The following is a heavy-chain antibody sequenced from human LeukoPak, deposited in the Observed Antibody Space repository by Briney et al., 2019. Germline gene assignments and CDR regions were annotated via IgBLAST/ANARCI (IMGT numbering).Heavy chain of an antibody. J-gene: IGHJ4*02. CDR3: AREESESSGHWD. CDR1: GFTFSSYA. CDR2: IKQAGSEK. D-gene: IGHD3-22*01. V-gene: IGHV3-7*01. Sequence: GGSLRPSCAASGFTFSSYAMSWVRQAPGKGLEWVANIKQAGSEKNYVDSVKGRFTISRDNAKNSLYLQMNSLRVEDTAVYYCAREESESSGHWDWGQGTLVTVSS.